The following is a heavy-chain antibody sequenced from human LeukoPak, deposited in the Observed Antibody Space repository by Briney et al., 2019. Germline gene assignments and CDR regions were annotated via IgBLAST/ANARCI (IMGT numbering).Heavy chain of an antibody. CDR3: ARDIQLWPGDFDY. V-gene: IGHV1-18*01. J-gene: IGHJ4*02. CDR2: ISAYNGNT. D-gene: IGHD5-18*01. Sequence: GASVKVSCKASGYTFTSYGISWVRQAPRQGLEWIWWISAYNGNTNYAQKLQGRVTMTTDTSTSTAYMEQRSIRSDDTAVYYCARDIQLWPGDFDYWGQGTLVTVSS. CDR1: GYTFTSYG.